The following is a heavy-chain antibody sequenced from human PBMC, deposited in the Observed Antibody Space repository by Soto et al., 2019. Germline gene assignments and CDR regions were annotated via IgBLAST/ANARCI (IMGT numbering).Heavy chain of an antibody. D-gene: IGHD3-10*01. CDR3: AKDFLWFGELLYSGAFDI. Sequence: SLRLSCAASGFTFDDYAMHWVRQAPGKGLEWVSGISWNSGSIGYADPVRGRFTISRDNAKNSLYLQMNSLRAEDTALYYCAKDFLWFGELLYSGAFDIWGQGTMVTVSS. CDR2: ISWNSGSI. V-gene: IGHV3-9*01. J-gene: IGHJ3*02. CDR1: GFTFDDYA.